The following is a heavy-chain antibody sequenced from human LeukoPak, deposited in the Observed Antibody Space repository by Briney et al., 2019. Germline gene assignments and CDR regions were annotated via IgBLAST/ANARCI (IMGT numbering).Heavy chain of an antibody. CDR2: IYYSGST. J-gene: IGHJ4*02. V-gene: IGHV4-59*08. CDR3: ASLDILTGYRFDY. D-gene: IGHD3-9*01. CDR1: GGSISSYY. Sequence: PSETLSLTCTVSGGSISSYYWSWIRQPPGKGLEWIGYIYYSGSTNYNPSLKSRVTISVDTSKNQFSLKLSSVTAADTAVYYCASLDILTGYRFDYWGQGTQVTVSS.